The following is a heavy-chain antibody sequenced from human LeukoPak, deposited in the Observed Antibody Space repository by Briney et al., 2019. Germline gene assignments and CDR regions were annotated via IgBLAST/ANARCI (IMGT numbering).Heavy chain of an antibody. D-gene: IGHD2-15*01. CDR1: GFTFSSYS. V-gene: IGHV3-21*01. CDR2: ISSSSSYI. J-gene: IGHJ4*02. CDR3: ASGTCSGGSCYSSY. Sequence: GGSLRLSCAASGFTFSSYSMNWVRQAPGKGLEWVSSISSSSSYIYYADSVKGRFTISRDNAKNSLYLQMNSLRAEDTAVYYCASGTCSGGSCYSSYWGQGTLVTVSS.